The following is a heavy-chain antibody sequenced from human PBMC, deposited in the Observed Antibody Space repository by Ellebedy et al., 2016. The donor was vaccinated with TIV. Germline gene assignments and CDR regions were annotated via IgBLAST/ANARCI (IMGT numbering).Heavy chain of an antibody. D-gene: IGHD5-12*01. V-gene: IGHV3-30*18. CDR1: RFTFSIFG. J-gene: IGHJ4*02. Sequence: GGSLRLXXAASRFTFSIFGLHWVRQAPGKGLEWVAIISSDGTNKYYADSVRGRFTISRDNSKNTLYLQMDSLRPGDTAIYYCAKDESGGDLPRPFDHWGQGTLVTVSS. CDR3: AKDESGGDLPRPFDH. CDR2: ISSDGTNK.